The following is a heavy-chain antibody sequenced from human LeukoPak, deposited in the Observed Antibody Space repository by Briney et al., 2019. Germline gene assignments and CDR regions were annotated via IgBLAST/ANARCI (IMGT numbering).Heavy chain of an antibody. D-gene: IGHD3-3*01. CDR2: IIPIFGTA. V-gene: IGHV1-69*01. CDR1: GGTFSSYA. CDR3: ARGFTIFGVVTFDY. J-gene: IGHJ4*02. Sequence: ASVKVSCKASGGTFSSYAISWVRQAPGQGLEWMGGIIPIFGTANYAQKFQGRVTITADESTSTAYMELSSLRSEDTAVYYCARGFTIFGVVTFDYWGQGTLVTVSS.